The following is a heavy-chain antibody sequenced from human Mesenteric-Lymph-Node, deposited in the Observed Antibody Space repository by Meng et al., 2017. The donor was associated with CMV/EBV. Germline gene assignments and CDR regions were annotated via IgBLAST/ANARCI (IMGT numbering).Heavy chain of an antibody. CDR1: GFTFSGSS. Sequence: LSLTCAASGFTFSGSSMHWVRQASGKGLEWVGRIRSKANSYATTYSASVKGRFTISRDDSKNTAYLQMNSLKTEDTAVYYCTRPQLVGATHTTWFDPWGQGTLVTVSS. V-gene: IGHV3-73*01. J-gene: IGHJ5*02. CDR2: IRSKANSYAT. CDR3: TRPQLVGATHTTWFDP. D-gene: IGHD1-26*01.